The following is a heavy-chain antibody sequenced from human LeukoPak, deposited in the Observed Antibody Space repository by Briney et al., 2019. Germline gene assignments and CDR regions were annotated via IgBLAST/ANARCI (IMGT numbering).Heavy chain of an antibody. V-gene: IGHV3-21*01. CDR3: GREWAVDF. CDR1: GFTFNTYS. CDR2: ISPTSGHI. J-gene: IGHJ4*02. Sequence: GGSLRLSCAASGFTFNTYSMNWVRQAPGEGLEWVSSISPTSGHIYYADSVKGRFTISRDNAQSSLYLQMSSLRAEDTAVYYCGREWAVDFWGQGTLVTVSS.